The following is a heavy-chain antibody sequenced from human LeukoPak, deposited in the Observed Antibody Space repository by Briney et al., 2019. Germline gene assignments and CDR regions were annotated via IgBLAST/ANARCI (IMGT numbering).Heavy chain of an antibody. V-gene: IGHV3-30*18. D-gene: IGHD3-10*01. CDR2: ISYDGSNK. CDR3: AKVSGTSGVIIRDAFDI. Sequence: PGGSLRLSCTVSGFTFSSYGMHWVRQAPGKGLEWVAVISYDGSNKYYADSVKGRFTISRDNSKNTLYLQMNSLRAEDTAVYYCAKVSGTSGVIIRDAFDIWGQGTMVTVSS. CDR1: GFTFSSYG. J-gene: IGHJ3*02.